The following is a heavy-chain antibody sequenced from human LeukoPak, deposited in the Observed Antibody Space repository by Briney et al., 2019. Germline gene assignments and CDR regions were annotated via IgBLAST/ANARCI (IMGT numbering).Heavy chain of an antibody. V-gene: IGHV3-23*01. CDR2: ISGSGGST. D-gene: IGHD3-3*01. Sequence: GGSLRLSCAASGFTFSNYWMSWVRQAPGKGLEWVSAISGSGGSTYYADSVKGRFTISRDNSKNTLYLQMNSLRAEDTAVYYCAKLIDYEYYDFWSDYWGQGTLVTVSS. CDR3: AKLIDYEYYDFWSDY. J-gene: IGHJ4*02. CDR1: GFTFSNYW.